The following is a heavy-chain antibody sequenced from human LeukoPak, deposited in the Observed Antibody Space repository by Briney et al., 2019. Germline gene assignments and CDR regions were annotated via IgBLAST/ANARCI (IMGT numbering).Heavy chain of an antibody. J-gene: IGHJ3*02. CDR1: GFTFSSYS. CDR2: ISSSSSYI. V-gene: IGHV3-21*01. D-gene: IGHD3-3*01. CDR3: ARDGDFWSGYHAFDI. Sequence: GGSLRLSCAASGFTFSSYSMNWVRQAPGKGLEWVSSISSSSSYIYYADSVKGRFTISRDNAKNSLYLQMNSLRAEDTAVYYCARDGDFWSGYHAFDIWGQGTMVTVSS.